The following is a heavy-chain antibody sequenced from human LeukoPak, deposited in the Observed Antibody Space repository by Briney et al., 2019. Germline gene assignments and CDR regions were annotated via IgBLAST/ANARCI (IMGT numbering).Heavy chain of an antibody. J-gene: IGHJ5*02. CDR1: GFTFSSYA. CDR2: ISGSGGST. Sequence: GGSLRLSCAASGFTFSSYAMSWVRQAPGKGLEWVSAISGSGGSTYYADSVRGRFTISRDNSKNTPYLQMNSLRAEDTAVYYCAKDPSSGWSPDYNWFDPWGQGALVTVSS. V-gene: IGHV3-23*01. D-gene: IGHD6-19*01. CDR3: AKDPSSGWSPDYNWFDP.